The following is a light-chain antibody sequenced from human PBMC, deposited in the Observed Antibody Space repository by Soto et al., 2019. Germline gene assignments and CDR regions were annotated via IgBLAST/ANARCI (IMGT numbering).Light chain of an antibody. J-gene: IGKJ3*01. CDR3: QQYGISPRT. CDR1: QSVSIL. V-gene: IGKV3-20*01. Sequence: VMTQAPATLSVSPGERATLSCRASQSVSILLAWYQQKPGQAPRLLIYGASKRATGIPDRFSGSGSGTDFTLTISRLKPEDFAVDYCQQYGISPRTVGPQTMVDIK. CDR2: GAS.